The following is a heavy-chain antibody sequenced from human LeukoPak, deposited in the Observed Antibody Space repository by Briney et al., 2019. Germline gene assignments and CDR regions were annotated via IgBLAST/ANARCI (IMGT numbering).Heavy chain of an antibody. D-gene: IGHD3-10*02. CDR1: GYTFSHYW. V-gene: IGHV3-7*03. CDR3: TRENYVPDS. Sequence: GGSLRLSCVASGYTFSHYWMSWVRQSPGKGLEWVASISNGGYPTYYVDSVRGRFTISRDDARNSLFLQMNGLRADDTAVYYCTRENYVPDSWGQGTLVTVSS. CDR2: ISNGGYPT. J-gene: IGHJ4*02.